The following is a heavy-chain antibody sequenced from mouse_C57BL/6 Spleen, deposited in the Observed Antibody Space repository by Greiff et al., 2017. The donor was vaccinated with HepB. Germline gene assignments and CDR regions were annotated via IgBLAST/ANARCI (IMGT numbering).Heavy chain of an antibody. CDR1: GFTFSSYA. D-gene: IGHD4-1*01. J-gene: IGHJ4*01. CDR2: ISDGGSYT. Sequence: EVQLVESGGGLVKPGGSLKLSCAASGFTFSSYAMSWVRQTPEKRLEWVATISDGGSYTYYPDNVKGRFTISRDNAKNNLYLQMSHLKSEDTAMYYCARESWDNAMDYWGQGTSVTVSS. V-gene: IGHV5-4*01. CDR3: ARESWDNAMDY.